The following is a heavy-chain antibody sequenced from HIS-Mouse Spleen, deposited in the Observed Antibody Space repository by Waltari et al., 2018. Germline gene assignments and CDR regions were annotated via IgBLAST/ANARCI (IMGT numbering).Heavy chain of an antibody. D-gene: IGHD3-3*01. CDR1: GYTFTGDD. Sequence: QVQLVQSGAEVKKPGASVKVACKASGYTFTGDDINWVRQATGQGLEWMGWMNPNSGNTGYAQKFQGRVTMTRKTSISTAYMELSSLRSEDTAVYYCARVYYDFWSGYYYWGQGTLVTVSS. CDR3: ARVYYDFWSGYYY. V-gene: IGHV1-8*01. J-gene: IGHJ4*02. CDR2: MNPNSGNT.